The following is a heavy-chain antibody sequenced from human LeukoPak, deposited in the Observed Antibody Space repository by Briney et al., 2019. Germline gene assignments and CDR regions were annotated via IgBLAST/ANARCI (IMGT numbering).Heavy chain of an antibody. Sequence: GGSLRLSCADSGFTFSNYGMNWVRQAPGKGLEWVSAISGSGGSTYYADSVKGRFTISRDNAKNSLYLQMNSLRAEDTAVYYCARDLGGSGSYPAPYYFDYWGQGTLVTVSS. V-gene: IGHV3-23*01. CDR2: ISGSGGST. J-gene: IGHJ4*02. CDR1: GFTFSNYG. CDR3: ARDLGGSGSYPAPYYFDY. D-gene: IGHD3-10*01.